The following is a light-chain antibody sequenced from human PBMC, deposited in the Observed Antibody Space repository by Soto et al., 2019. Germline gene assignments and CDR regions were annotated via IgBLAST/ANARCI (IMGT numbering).Light chain of an antibody. CDR3: MQSKQLPPT. J-gene: IGKJ5*01. Sequence: DAVMTQTPLSLSVAPGQPASISYKSSQSLLHITGETFLFWYRQKPGQSPQLVIYEVSTRFSVVPHKLSVSGSETDFTLEISRVETDDVRNYYCMQSKQLPPTSGQGTRL. CDR2: EVS. CDR1: QSLLHITGETF. V-gene: IGKV2D-29*02.